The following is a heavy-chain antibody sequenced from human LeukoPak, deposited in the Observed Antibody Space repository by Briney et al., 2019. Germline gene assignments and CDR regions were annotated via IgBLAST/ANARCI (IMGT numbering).Heavy chain of an antibody. D-gene: IGHD5-12*01. Sequence: ASVKVSCKASGYTFTSYAMNWVRQAPGQGLEWMGWINTNTGNPTYAQNFTGRFVFSLDTSVSTAYLQINTLKAEDTAVYYCARGERTGYASPWGQGTLVTVSS. CDR2: INTNTGNP. V-gene: IGHV7-4-1*02. CDR1: GYTFTSYA. CDR3: ARGERTGYASP. J-gene: IGHJ5*02.